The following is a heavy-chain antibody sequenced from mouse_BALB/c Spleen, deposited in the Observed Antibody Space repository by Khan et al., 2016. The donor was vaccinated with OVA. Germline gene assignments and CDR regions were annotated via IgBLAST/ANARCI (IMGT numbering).Heavy chain of an antibody. J-gene: IGHJ2*01. Sequence: IQLVQSGTVLARPGASVKMSCKASGYTFTNYWMHWVKQRPGQGLEWIGTIYPGNSDTNYNQKFTGKAKLTAVTSTSTAYMELSSLTNEDSAVYDCARNGFGNYESWDYWGQGTTLTVSS. CDR3: ARNGFGNYESWDY. CDR1: GYTFTNYW. D-gene: IGHD2-1*01. V-gene: IGHV1-5*01. CDR2: IYPGNSDT.